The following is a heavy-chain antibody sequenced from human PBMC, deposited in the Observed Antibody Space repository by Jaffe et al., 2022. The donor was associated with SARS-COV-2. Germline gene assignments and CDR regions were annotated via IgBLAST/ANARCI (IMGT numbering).Heavy chain of an antibody. CDR1: GDSISSRNW. J-gene: IGHJ4*02. Sequence: QVQLQESGPGLVKPSGTLSLTCAVSGDSISSRNWWSWFRQPPGKGLEWIGEIWHSGNTDYNPSLKARVTMSIDKSKNQFSLELTSLTAADTAVYYCAAYSPDSPGRDYWGQGTLVTVSS. D-gene: IGHD2-21*01. CDR3: AAYSPDSPGRDY. V-gene: IGHV4-4*02. CDR2: IWHSGNT.